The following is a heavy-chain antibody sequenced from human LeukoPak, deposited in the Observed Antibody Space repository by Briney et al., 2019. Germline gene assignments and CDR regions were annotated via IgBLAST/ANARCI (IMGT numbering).Heavy chain of an antibody. Sequence: SETLSLTCTVSGGSVSSGSYYWSWIRQPPGKGLEWIGYIYYSGSTNYNPSLKSRVTISVDTSKNQFSLKLSSVTAADTAVYYCARDWVVPAAMDYYYYYGMDVWGKGTTVTVPS. V-gene: IGHV4-61*01. CDR2: IYYSGST. D-gene: IGHD2-2*01. J-gene: IGHJ6*04. CDR3: ARDWVVPAAMDYYYYYGMDV. CDR1: GGSVSSGSYY.